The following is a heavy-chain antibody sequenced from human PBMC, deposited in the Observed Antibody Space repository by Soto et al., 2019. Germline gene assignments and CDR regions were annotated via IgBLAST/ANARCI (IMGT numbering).Heavy chain of an antibody. V-gene: IGHV3-30*18. D-gene: IGHD6-6*01. Sequence: QVQLVESGGGVVQPGRSLRLSCAASGFTFSSYGMHWVRQAPGKGLEWVAVISYDGSNKYYADSVKGRFTISRDNSKNPLYLQMNSLRAEDTAVYYCAKDVYGIAARRMGYWGQGTLVTVSA. CDR2: ISYDGSNK. CDR3: AKDVYGIAARRMGY. J-gene: IGHJ4*02. CDR1: GFTFSSYG.